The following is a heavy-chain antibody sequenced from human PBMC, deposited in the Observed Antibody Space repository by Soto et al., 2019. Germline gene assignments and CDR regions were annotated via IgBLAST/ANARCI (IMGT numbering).Heavy chain of an antibody. J-gene: IGHJ4*02. Sequence: QVQLVQSGAEVKKPGASVKVSCKAPGYTFTYYGISWVRQAPGQGLEWMGWISAYNGYTYYAQKLQGRVTMTTDTSTSTAYMELRSLRSDDTAVYYCARDLVDFWSGYSHYWGQGTLVTVSS. D-gene: IGHD3-3*01. V-gene: IGHV1-18*04. CDR1: GYTFTYYG. CDR2: ISAYNGYT. CDR3: ARDLVDFWSGYSHY.